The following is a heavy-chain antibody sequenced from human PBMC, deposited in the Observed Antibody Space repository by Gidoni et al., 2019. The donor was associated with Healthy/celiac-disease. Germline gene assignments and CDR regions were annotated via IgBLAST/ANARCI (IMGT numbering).Heavy chain of an antibody. J-gene: IGHJ3*02. CDR3: ARQRGWEDAFDI. D-gene: IGHD1-26*01. V-gene: IGHV4-59*08. CDR1: GGSISSYY. Sequence: QVQLQESGPGLVTPSETLSLTCTVSGGSISSYYWSWIRQPPGKGLEWIGYIYYSGSTNYNPSLKSRVTISVDTSKNQFSLKLSSVTAADTAVYYCARQRGWEDAFDIWGQGTMVTVSS. CDR2: IYYSGST.